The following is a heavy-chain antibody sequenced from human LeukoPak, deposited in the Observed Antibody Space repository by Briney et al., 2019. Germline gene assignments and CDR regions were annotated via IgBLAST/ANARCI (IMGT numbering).Heavy chain of an antibody. Sequence: SETLSLTCTVSGYSISSGYYWGWIRQPPGKGLEWIGGIYHSGSTYYNPSLKSRVTISVDTSKNQFSLKLSSVTAADTAVYYCAREVVAPDYWGQGTLVTVSS. CDR3: AREVVAPDY. V-gene: IGHV4-38-2*02. CDR1: GYSISSGYY. D-gene: IGHD2-15*01. CDR2: IYHSGST. J-gene: IGHJ4*02.